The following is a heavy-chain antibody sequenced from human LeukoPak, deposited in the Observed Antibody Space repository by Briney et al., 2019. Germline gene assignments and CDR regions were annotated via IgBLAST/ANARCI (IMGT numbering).Heavy chain of an antibody. CDR2: ISSSSSYI. CDR3: AKESGYDVDLEY. Sequence: GGSLRLSCAASGFTFSSYSMNWVRQAPGKGLEWVSSISSSSSYIYYADSVKGRFTISRDNAKNTVYLQMSSLRAGDTAVYYCAKESGYDVDLEYWGQGALVTVSS. D-gene: IGHD5-12*01. CDR1: GFTFSSYS. V-gene: IGHV3-21*01. J-gene: IGHJ4*02.